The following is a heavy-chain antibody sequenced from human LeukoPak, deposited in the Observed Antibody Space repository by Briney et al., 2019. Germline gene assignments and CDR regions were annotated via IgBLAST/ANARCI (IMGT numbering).Heavy chain of an antibody. CDR1: GYTFTGYY. CDR2: INPNSGGT. Sequence: ASVKVSCKASGYTFTGYYMHWVRQAPGHGLEWMGWINPNSGGTNYAQKFQGRVTMTRDTSISTAYMELSRLRSDDTAVYYCASENSSSWYYYYYGMDVWGQGTTVTVSS. V-gene: IGHV1-2*02. J-gene: IGHJ6*02. CDR3: ASENSSSWYYYYYGMDV. D-gene: IGHD6-13*01.